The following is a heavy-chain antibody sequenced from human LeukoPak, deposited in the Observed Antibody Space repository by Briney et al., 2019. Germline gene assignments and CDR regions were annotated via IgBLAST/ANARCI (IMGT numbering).Heavy chain of an antibody. V-gene: IGHV4-34*01. CDR2: INHSGST. D-gene: IGHD6-6*01. Sequence: SETLSLTCAVYGGSFSGYYWSWIRQPPGKGLEWIGEINHSGSTNYNPSLKSRVTISVDRSKNQFSLKLSSVTAADTAVYYCARDRVNIAARRRAFDIWGQGTMVTVSS. CDR3: ARDRVNIAARRRAFDI. CDR1: GGSFSGYY. J-gene: IGHJ3*02.